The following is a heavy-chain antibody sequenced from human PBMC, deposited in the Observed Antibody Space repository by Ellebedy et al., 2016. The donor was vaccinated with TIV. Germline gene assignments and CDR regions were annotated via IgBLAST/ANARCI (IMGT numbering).Heavy chain of an antibody. CDR1: GYTFTSYG. J-gene: IGHJ5*02. CDR3: ARDRYCSGGSCSRGWFDP. D-gene: IGHD2-15*01. V-gene: IGHV1-18*01. CDR2: ISAYNGNT. Sequence: ASVKVSCXASGYTFTSYGISWVRQAPGQGLEWMGWISAYNGNTNYAQKLQGRVTMTTDTSTSTAYMELRSLRSDDTAVYYCARDRYCSGGSCSRGWFDPWGQGTLVTVSS.